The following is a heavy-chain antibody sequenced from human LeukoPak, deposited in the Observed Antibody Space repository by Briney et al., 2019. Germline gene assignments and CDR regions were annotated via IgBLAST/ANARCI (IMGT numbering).Heavy chain of an antibody. CDR1: GYTFTGYY. Sequence: ASVKVSCKASGYTFTGYYMHWVRQAPGQGLEWMGWINPNSGSTSYAQKFQGRVTMTRDTSTSTVYMELSSLRSEDTAVYYCASHTVTTFGEYFQHWGQGTLVTVSS. CDR2: INPNSGST. J-gene: IGHJ1*01. CDR3: ASHTVTTFGEYFQH. V-gene: IGHV1-46*03. D-gene: IGHD4-17*01.